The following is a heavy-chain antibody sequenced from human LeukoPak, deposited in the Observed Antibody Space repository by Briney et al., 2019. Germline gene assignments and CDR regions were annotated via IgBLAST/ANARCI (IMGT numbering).Heavy chain of an antibody. CDR2: ISGSGGST. Sequence: GGSLRLSCAASGFTFSSYAMSWVRQAPGKGLEWVSAISGSGGSTYYADSVKGRFTISRDNSKNTLYLQMNSLRAEDTAVYYCAKEEGVYCSGGSCYPFDYWGQGTLVTVSS. V-gene: IGHV3-23*01. CDR1: GFTFSSYA. CDR3: AKEEGVYCSGGSCYPFDY. J-gene: IGHJ4*02. D-gene: IGHD2-15*01.